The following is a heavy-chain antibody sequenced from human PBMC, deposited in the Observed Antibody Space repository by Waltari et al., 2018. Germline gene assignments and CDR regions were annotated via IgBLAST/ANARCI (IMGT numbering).Heavy chain of an antibody. Sequence: EVQLVESGGGLVQPGGSLRLACAASGFTFSSYWMSWVRQAPGKGLEWVANIKQDGSEKYYVDSVKGRFTISRDNAKNSLYLQMNSLRAEDTAVYYCARGSPSNWGLDDYWGQGTLVTVSS. J-gene: IGHJ4*02. V-gene: IGHV3-7*01. CDR2: IKQDGSEK. CDR3: ARGSPSNWGLDDY. CDR1: GFTFSSYW. D-gene: IGHD7-27*01.